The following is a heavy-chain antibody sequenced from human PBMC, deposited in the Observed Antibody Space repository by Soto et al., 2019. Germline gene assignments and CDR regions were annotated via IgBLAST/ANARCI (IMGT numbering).Heavy chain of an antibody. CDR2: ISGSGGST. CDR1: GFTFSSYA. V-gene: IGHV3-23*01. J-gene: IGHJ4*02. Sequence: GGSLRLSCAASGFTFSSYAMSWVRQAPGKGLEWVSAISGSGGSTYYADTVKGRFTFARANSKNTLYLQMNSLRAEDTAVYYCAKRIAVAGTGDDYWGQGTLVTVSS. D-gene: IGHD6-19*01. CDR3: AKRIAVAGTGDDY.